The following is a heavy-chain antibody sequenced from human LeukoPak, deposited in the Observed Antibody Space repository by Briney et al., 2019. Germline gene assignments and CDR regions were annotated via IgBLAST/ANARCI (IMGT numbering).Heavy chain of an antibody. Sequence: GGSLRLSCAASGFTFSSYGMHWVRQAPGKGLEWVAVISYDGSNKYYADSVKGRFTISRDNSKNTLYLQMNSLRAEDTAVNYCAKLTVGDYWGQGTLVTVSS. J-gene: IGHJ4*02. CDR3: AKLTVGDY. CDR2: ISYDGSNK. CDR1: GFTFSSYG. V-gene: IGHV3-30*18.